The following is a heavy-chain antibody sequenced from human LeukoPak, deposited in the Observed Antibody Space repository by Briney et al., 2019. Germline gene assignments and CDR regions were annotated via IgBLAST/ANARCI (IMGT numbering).Heavy chain of an antibody. CDR1: GFTFSSYW. J-gene: IGHJ3*02. D-gene: IGHD2-2*01. CDR2: IKQGGSEK. V-gene: IGHV3-7*04. Sequence: GGSLRLSCAASGFTFSSYWMSWVRQAPGKGLEWVANIKQGGSEKYCVDSVGGRFTISRDNAKKSLFLQMNSLRAEDTAVYYCARDMRGDGFDIWGQGTMVTVSS. CDR3: ARDMRGDGFDI.